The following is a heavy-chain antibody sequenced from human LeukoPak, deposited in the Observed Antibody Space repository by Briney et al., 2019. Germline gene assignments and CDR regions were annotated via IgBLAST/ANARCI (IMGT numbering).Heavy chain of an antibody. Sequence: PGGSLRLSCAVSGCIFSNYAMNWVRQAPGKGLEWGSGISGGGGVTYYADSVKGRFTISRDNSKNTLYLQMNSLRGDDTARYYCTKASREGVTTTYFDYWGQGTLVPVSS. D-gene: IGHD1-26*01. CDR2: ISGGGGVT. J-gene: IGHJ4*02. V-gene: IGHV3-23*01. CDR3: TKASREGVTTTYFDY. CDR1: GCIFSNYA.